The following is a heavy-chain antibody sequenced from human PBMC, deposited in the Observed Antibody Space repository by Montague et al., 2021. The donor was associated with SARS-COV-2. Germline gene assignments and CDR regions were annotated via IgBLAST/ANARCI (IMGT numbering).Heavy chain of an antibody. CDR3: ARVVTIFGVGDTFDY. J-gene: IGHJ4*02. Sequence: TLSLTCTVSGGSISSGGYYWSWIRQHPGKGLEWIGYIYYSGSTXYNPSLKSRVTISVDTPKNQFSLKLSSVTAADTAVYYCARVVTIFGVGDTFDYWGQGTLVTVSS. CDR1: GGSISSGGYY. D-gene: IGHD3-3*01. V-gene: IGHV4-31*03. CDR2: IYYSGST.